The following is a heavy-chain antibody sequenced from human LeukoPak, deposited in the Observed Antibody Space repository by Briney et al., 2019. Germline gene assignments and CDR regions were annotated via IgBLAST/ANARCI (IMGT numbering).Heavy chain of an antibody. V-gene: IGHV1-69*13. J-gene: IGHJ6*02. CDR2: IIPIFGTA. D-gene: IGHD1-26*01. CDR3: ARDIVGVDYYYYGMDV. CDR1: GGAFSSYA. Sequence: SVKVSCKASGGAFSSYAISWVRQAPGQGLEWMGGIIPIFGTANYAQKFQGRVTITADESTSTAYMELSSLRSEDTAVYYCARDIVGVDYYYYGMDVWGQGTTVTVSS.